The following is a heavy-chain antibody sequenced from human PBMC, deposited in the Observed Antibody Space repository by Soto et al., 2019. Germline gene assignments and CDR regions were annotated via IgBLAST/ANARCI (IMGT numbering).Heavy chain of an antibody. J-gene: IGHJ6*02. D-gene: IGHD6-19*01. CDR3: ARSAMAGDYYYYGMDV. CDR2: ISVYSGKT. CDR1: GFTFSSYG. V-gene: IGHV1-18*04. Sequence: VQLLESGGGLVQPGGSLRLSCAASGFTFSSYGITWVRQAPGQGLEWMGWISVYSGKTSYAQKLQDRVTMSTDTSTSTAYMELRSLRSDDTAFYYCARSAMAGDYYYYGMDVWGRGTTVTVSS.